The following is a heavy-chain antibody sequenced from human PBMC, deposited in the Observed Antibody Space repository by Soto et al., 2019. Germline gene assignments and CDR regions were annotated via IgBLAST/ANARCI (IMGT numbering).Heavy chain of an antibody. Sequence: SLRFSCAASGFTFSSYGMHWVRQAPGKGLEWVAVISYDGSNKYYADSVKGRFTISRDNSKNTLYLQMNSLRAEDTAVYYCAKDSSSSGHFDYWGQGTLVTVSS. CDR1: GFTFSSYG. CDR2: ISYDGSNK. V-gene: IGHV3-30*18. J-gene: IGHJ4*02. CDR3: AKDSSSSGHFDY. D-gene: IGHD6-6*01.